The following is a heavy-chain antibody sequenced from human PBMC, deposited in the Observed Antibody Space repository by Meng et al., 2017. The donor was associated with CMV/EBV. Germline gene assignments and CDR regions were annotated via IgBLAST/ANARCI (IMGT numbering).Heavy chain of an antibody. CDR1: GGSFSGYY. J-gene: IGHJ5*02. CDR3: ARSNDWFDP. CDR2: INHSGST. Sequence: SETLSLTCAVYGGSFSGYYWSWTRQPPGKGLEWIGEINHSGSTNYNPSLKSRVTISVDTSKNQFSLKLSSVTAADTAVYYCARSNDWFDPWGQGTLVTVSS. V-gene: IGHV4-34*01.